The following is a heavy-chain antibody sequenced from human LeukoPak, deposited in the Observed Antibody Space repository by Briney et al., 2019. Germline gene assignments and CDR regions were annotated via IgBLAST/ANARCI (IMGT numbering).Heavy chain of an antibody. CDR2: FNSDTGDT. CDR1: GYTFTNYA. D-gene: IGHD6-19*01. Sequence: ASVKVSCKASGYTFTNYAIHWVRQAPGLRLEWMGWFNSDTGDTHYSQNFQGRVIITRDTSASTTYMELSSLRPEDTAVFFCVRGGPNRSGWTLDYWGQGTLVTVSS. CDR3: VRGGPNRSGWTLDY. J-gene: IGHJ4*02. V-gene: IGHV1-3*01.